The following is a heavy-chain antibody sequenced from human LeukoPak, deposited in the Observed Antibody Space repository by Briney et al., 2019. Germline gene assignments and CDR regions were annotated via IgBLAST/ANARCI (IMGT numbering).Heavy chain of an antibody. D-gene: IGHD1-26*01. CDR1: GGSISSYY. J-gene: IGHJ4*02. V-gene: IGHV4-59*01. CDR3: ARVNKIWEYFDY. Sequence: KPSETLSLTCSVSGGSISSYYWSWIRQPPGKGLEWIGYMHYSGSTNYNPSPKSRVTISLDTSKNQFSLKLSSVTAADTAVYYCARVNKIWEYFDYWGRGTLVTVSS. CDR2: MHYSGST.